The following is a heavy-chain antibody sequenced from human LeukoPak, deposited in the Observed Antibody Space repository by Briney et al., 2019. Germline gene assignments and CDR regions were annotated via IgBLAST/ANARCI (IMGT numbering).Heavy chain of an antibody. CDR1: GFTFGSSA. D-gene: IGHD1-1*01. Sequence: GGSLRLSCAASGFTFGSSAMSWVRLAPGKGLEWVARVSGTGVSAAYADSVKGRFTISRDNSKNTLYLQMNRLRAEDTAIYYCAKDRNNWNDGGWLDPWGQGTLVTVSS. J-gene: IGHJ5*02. V-gene: IGHV3-23*01. CDR3: AKDRNNWNDGGWLDP. CDR2: VSGTGVSA.